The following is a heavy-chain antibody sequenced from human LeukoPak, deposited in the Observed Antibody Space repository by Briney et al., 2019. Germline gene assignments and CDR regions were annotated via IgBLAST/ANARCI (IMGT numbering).Heavy chain of an antibody. CDR2: INHSGST. CDR3: ARHGAGLLWFGELFSFWFDP. V-gene: IGHV4-34*01. CDR1: GGSFSGYY. Sequence: SETLSLTCAVYGGSFSGYYWSWIRQPPGKGLEWIGEINHSGSTNYNPSLKSRVTISVDTSKNQFSLKLSSVTAADTAVYYCARHGAGLLWFGELFSFWFDPWGQGTLVTVS. D-gene: IGHD3-10*01. J-gene: IGHJ5*02.